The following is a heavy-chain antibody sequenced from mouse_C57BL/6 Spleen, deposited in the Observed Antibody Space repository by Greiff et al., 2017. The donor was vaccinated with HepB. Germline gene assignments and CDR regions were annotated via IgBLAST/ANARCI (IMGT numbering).Heavy chain of an antibody. D-gene: IGHD2-1*01. CDR3: ARDLLAPFDY. CDR1: GFTFSDFY. Sequence: EVQLVESGGGLVQSGRSLRLSCATSGFTFSDFYMEWVRQAPGKGLEWIAASRNKANDYTTEYSASVKGRFIVSRDTSQSILYLQMNALRAEDTAIYYCARDLLAPFDYWGQGTTLTVSS. CDR2: SRNKANDYTT. V-gene: IGHV7-1*01. J-gene: IGHJ2*01.